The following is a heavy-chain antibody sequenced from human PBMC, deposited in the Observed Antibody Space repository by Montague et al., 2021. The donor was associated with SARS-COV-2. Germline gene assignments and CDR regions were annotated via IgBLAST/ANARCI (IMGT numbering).Heavy chain of an antibody. CDR1: GFTFGNSA. CDR3: VNGLMGRLS. Sequence: SLRLSCAASGFTFGNSAMILVRQAPGKRLECVSGISGTGGTTYDADSVKGRFIISRDNSKSTSYLQMNSLTSEDTGIYYCVNGLMGRLSWGQGTLVSVSS. CDR2: ISGTGGTT. V-gene: IGHV3-23*01. D-gene: IGHD2-8*01. J-gene: IGHJ5*02.